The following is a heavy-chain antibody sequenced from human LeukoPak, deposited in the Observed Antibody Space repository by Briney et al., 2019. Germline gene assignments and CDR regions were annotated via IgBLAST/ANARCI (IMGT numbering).Heavy chain of an antibody. V-gene: IGHV1-18*01. Sequence: ASVKVSCKASGYTFTSYGISWVRQAPGQGLEWMGWISAYNGNTNYAQKLQGRVTMTTDTSTSTAYMELRSLRSDDTAVYYCARWGPERCSGGSCYSPKGVDNWFDPWGQGTLVTVSS. J-gene: IGHJ5*02. CDR1: GYTFTSYG. D-gene: IGHD2-15*01. CDR3: ARWGPERCSGGSCYSPKGVDNWFDP. CDR2: ISAYNGNT.